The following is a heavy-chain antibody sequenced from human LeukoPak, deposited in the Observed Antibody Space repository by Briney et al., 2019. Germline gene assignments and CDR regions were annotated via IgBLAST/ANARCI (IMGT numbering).Heavy chain of an antibody. J-gene: IGHJ4*02. Sequence: ASVKVSCKASGYIFTDYYMHWVRQAPGHGLEWMGWINPNSAGTNYAQNFQGRVTMTRDTSINTAYMELTRLRSDDTAVYYCARRYCSSTSCYYFDYWGQGTLVTVSS. CDR1: GYIFTDYY. D-gene: IGHD2-2*01. CDR2: INPNSAGT. V-gene: IGHV1-2*02. CDR3: ARRYCSSTSCYYFDY.